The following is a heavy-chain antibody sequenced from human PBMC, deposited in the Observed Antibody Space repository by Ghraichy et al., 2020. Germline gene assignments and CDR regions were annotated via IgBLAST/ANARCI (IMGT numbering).Heavy chain of an antibody. CDR3: ASSKTYNWNYIDY. D-gene: IGHD1-20*01. J-gene: IGHJ4*02. V-gene: IGHV4-61*01. CDR2: IYYSGST. CDR1: GGSVSSGSYY. Sequence: SETLSLTCTVSGGSVSSGSYYWSWIRQPPGKGLEWIGYIYYSGSTNYNPSLKSRVTISVDTSKNQFSLKLSSVTAADTAVYYCASSKTYNWNYIDYWGQGTLVTVSS.